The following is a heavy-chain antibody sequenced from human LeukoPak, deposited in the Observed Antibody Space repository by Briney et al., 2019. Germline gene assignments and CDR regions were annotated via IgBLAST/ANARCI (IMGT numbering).Heavy chain of an antibody. Sequence: GGSLRLSCAASGFTFSDYYMSWIRQAPGKGLEWVSYISSSGSTIYYADSVKGRFTISRDNAMNSLYLQMNSLRAEDTAVYYCAKAYPSYGDYSAYYFDYWGQGTLVTVSS. D-gene: IGHD4-17*01. CDR1: GFTFSDYY. V-gene: IGHV3-11*01. CDR3: AKAYPSYGDYSAYYFDY. CDR2: ISSSGSTI. J-gene: IGHJ4*02.